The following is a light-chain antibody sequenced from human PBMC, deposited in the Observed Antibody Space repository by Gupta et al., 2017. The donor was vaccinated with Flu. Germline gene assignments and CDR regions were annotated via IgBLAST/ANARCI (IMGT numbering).Light chain of an antibody. CDR2: EVS. V-gene: IGLV2-14*02. CDR1: ISDVGSYKF. J-gene: IGLJ3*02. CDR3: SSFTSRSTPL. Sequence: SIAISCTGTISDVGSYKFVSWYQQHPGKVPRLIIYEVSGRPSGVSDRFSGSKSGNTASLTISGFQADDEAVYYCSSFTSRSTPLFGGGTKLTVL.